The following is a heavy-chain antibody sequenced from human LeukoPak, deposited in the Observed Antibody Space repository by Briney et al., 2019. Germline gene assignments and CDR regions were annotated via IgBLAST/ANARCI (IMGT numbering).Heavy chain of an antibody. V-gene: IGHV4-34*01. D-gene: IGHD6-13*01. CDR1: GGSFSGYY. J-gene: IGHJ4*02. CDR3: ARGAGQQQLFDY. CDR2: INHSGST. Sequence: SETLSLTCAVYGGSFSGYYWSWIRQPPGKGLEWIGEINHSGSTNYSPSLKSRVTISLDTPKNQFSLKLSSVTAADTAVYYCARGAGQQQLFDYWGQGTLVTVSS.